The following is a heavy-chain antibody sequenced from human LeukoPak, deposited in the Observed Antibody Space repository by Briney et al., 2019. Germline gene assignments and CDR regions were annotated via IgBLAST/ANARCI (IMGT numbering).Heavy chain of an antibody. CDR3: ATGRRSGWSDFDY. D-gene: IGHD6-19*01. Sequence: PSETLSLTCTVSGGSIRSYYWSWIRQPPGKGLEWIGYIYDSGSTNYSPSLRSRVTISADTSKNQFSLKLSSVTAADTAVYYCATGRRSGWSDFDYWGQGTLVTVSS. CDR2: IYDSGST. J-gene: IGHJ4*02. CDR1: GGSIRSYY. V-gene: IGHV4-59*01.